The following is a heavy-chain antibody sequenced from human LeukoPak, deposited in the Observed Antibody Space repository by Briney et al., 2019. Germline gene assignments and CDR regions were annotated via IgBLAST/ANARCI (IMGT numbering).Heavy chain of an antibody. CDR1: GFTFSSYA. V-gene: IGHV3-30-3*01. CDR2: ISVDGSNK. J-gene: IGHJ4*02. CDR3: ARHKGASLFRGVIFDY. D-gene: IGHD3-10*01. Sequence: GGSLRLSCAASGFTFSSYAMHWVRQAPGKGLEWVAVISVDGSNKYYADSVKGRFTISRDNSKNTLYLQMDSLKADDTTVYYRARHKGASLFRGVIFDYWGQGTLVTVSS.